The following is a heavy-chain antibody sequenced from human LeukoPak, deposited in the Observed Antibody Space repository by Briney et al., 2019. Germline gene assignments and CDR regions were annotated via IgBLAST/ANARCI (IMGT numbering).Heavy chain of an antibody. V-gene: IGHV1-3*01. CDR1: GFTFSSYA. CDR2: INAGNGNT. D-gene: IGHD2-15*01. J-gene: IGHJ6*02. CDR3: ARGTGCTGGSCSYYGMDL. Sequence: ASVKVSCKGSGFTFSSYAMHWVRQAPGQRLEWMGWINAGNGNTQYSQKFQGRVTITRDTSATTAYMELSSLRSEDTAVYYCARGTGCTGGSCSYYGMDLWGQGTTVTVSS.